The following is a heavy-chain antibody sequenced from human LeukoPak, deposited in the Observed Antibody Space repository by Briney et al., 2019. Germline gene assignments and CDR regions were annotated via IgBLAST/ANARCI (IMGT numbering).Heavy chain of an antibody. Sequence: SETLSLTCTVSGGSISSYYWSWIRQPPGKGLEWIAYVHNNGETEHNPSLKSRDTISVDTPNNQISLRLSSVTAADTAMYYCARQPAATAAFDIWGLGTMVTVSS. CDR1: GGSISSYY. D-gene: IGHD5-18*01. V-gene: IGHV4-59*08. CDR2: VHNNGET. CDR3: ARQPAATAAFDI. J-gene: IGHJ3*02.